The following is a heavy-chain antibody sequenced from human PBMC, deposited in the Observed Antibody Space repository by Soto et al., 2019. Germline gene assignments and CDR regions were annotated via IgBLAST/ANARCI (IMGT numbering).Heavy chain of an antibody. Sequence: QSTLKESGPTLVKPTQTLTLTCSFSGFSLSTSGVGVGWIRQPPGKALEWLAHIYWSGDEHYRPSLKSRLSITKDTSRNQVVLTMTNMDPVDTATYYCARGLAARPVLAFDIWGQGTMVTVSS. CDR2: IYWSGDE. CDR1: GFSLSTSGVG. D-gene: IGHD6-6*01. V-gene: IGHV2-5*01. CDR3: ARGLAARPVLAFDI. J-gene: IGHJ3*02.